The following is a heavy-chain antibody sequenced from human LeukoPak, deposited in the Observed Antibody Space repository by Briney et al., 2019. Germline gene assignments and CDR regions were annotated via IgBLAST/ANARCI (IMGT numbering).Heavy chain of an antibody. V-gene: IGHV4-39*07. D-gene: IGHD2-2*01. CDR2: IYYSGST. CDR3: AAIGDIVLVPAIPDY. CDR1: GGSISSSIYY. Sequence: SETLSLTCTVSGGSISSSIYYWVWIRQPPGTGLEWLANIYYSGSTYYNPSLKSRVTISVDTSKNLFSLRLNSVTAADTAVYYCAAIGDIVLVPAIPDYWGQGTLVTVSS. J-gene: IGHJ4*02.